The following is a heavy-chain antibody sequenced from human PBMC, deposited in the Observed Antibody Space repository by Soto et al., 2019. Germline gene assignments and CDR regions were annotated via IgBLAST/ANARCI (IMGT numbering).Heavy chain of an antibody. J-gene: IGHJ4*02. V-gene: IGHV4-59*01. CDR2: VYYSGST. CDR3: ARARGHPYRYCSGDNCYSPYFDY. D-gene: IGHD2-15*01. CDR1: GGSISTYY. Sequence: QMQLRESGPGLVKPSETLSLSCNVSGGSISTYYWGWIRQPPGKGLEWIGYVYYSGSTNYNPSLKSRLNISVDTSKSHFSLELKSVTAADTAVYYCARARGHPYRYCSGDNCYSPYFDYWGQGTLVTVSS.